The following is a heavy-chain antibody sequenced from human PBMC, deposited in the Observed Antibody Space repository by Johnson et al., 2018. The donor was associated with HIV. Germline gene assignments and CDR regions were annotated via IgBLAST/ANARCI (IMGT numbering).Heavy chain of an antibody. CDR1: GFSFGDYW. CDR3: ARDVMEDFWSGSFDAFDI. CDR2: IKEDGSEK. Sequence: VQLVESGGGLVQPGGYLRLSCAASGFSFGDYWMTWVRQAPGKGLEWVANIKEDGSEKYYVDSVKGRFTVSRDNAKNSLYLQMNSLRAEDTAVYYCARDVMEDFWSGSFDAFDIWGQGTMVTVSS. D-gene: IGHD3-3*01. J-gene: IGHJ3*02. V-gene: IGHV3-7*05.